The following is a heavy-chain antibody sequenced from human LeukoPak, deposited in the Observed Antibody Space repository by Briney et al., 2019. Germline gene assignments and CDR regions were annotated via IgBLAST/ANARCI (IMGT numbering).Heavy chain of an antibody. CDR2: IYYSGST. Sequence: PSETLSLTCTISGGSISSSSYYWGWIRQPPGKGLEWIGSIYYSGSTYYNPSLKSRVTISVDTSKNQFSLKLSSVTAADTAVYYCARGRPPYDSSGGYFDYWGQGTLVTVSS. V-gene: IGHV4-39*07. J-gene: IGHJ4*02. CDR1: GGSISSSSYY. CDR3: ARGRPPYDSSGGYFDY. D-gene: IGHD3-22*01.